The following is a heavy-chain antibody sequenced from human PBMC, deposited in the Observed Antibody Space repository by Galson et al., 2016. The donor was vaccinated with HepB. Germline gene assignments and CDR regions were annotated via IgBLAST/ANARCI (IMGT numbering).Heavy chain of an antibody. CDR2: ISGSGSYL. Sequence: SLRLSCAASGFTFSTYNMNWVRQTPGKGLEWVSSISGSGSYLYYADSVKGRFTISRDNANDSLYLHLSSLRAEDTAVYYCSRDLRNVERPDLTYYYGMDVWGQGTTGTVSS. J-gene: IGHJ6*02. CDR3: SRDLRNVERPDLTYYYGMDV. CDR1: GFTFSTYN. D-gene: IGHD1-1*01. V-gene: IGHV3-21*01.